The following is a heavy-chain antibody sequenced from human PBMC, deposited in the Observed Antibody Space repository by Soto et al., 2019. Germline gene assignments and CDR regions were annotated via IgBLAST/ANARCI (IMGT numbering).Heavy chain of an antibody. D-gene: IGHD2-8*01. J-gene: IGHJ6*02. CDR3: ARWSHYLMVDTQSYYGMDV. Sequence: QVQLVQSGAEVKKPGASVKVSCKASGYTFTGYYMHWVRQAPGQGLEWMGWINPNSGGTNYAQKFQGWVTMTRDTYISTAYMELSRLRSDDTAVYYCARWSHYLMVDTQSYYGMDVWGQGTTVTVSS. CDR1: GYTFTGYY. CDR2: INPNSGGT. V-gene: IGHV1-2*04.